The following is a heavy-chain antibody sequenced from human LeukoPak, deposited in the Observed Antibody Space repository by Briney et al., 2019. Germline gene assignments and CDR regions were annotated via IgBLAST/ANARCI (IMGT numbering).Heavy chain of an antibody. CDR1: GFTFSNYV. V-gene: IGHV3-23*01. Sequence: GGSLRLSCAASGFTFSNYVMSWVRQAPGKGLEWVSTISGSGGGTFYADSVKGRVTISRDNSKNTLYLQMNSLRAEDTATYYCAKHKTQSYYYYYYMDVWGKGTTVTVSS. CDR3: AKHKTQSYYYYYYMDV. CDR2: ISGSGGGT. J-gene: IGHJ6*03.